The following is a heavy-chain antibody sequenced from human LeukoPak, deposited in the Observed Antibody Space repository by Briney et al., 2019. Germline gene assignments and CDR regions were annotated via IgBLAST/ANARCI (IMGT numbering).Heavy chain of an antibody. V-gene: IGHV4-39*01. CDR2: ILSSGVT. Sequence: SETLSLTCTVSGGSISISHPYWGWIRQPPGEGLEWIGSILSSGVTYYNPPLESRITISLDTYKTQLSLPLTSVTAADTAVYFCARHLSGKTDYWGQGALITVSS. CDR1: GGSISISHPY. D-gene: IGHD3-10*01. J-gene: IGHJ4*02. CDR3: ARHLSGKTDY.